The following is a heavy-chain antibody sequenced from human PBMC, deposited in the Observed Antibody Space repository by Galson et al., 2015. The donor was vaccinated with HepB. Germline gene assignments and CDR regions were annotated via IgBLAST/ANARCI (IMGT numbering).Heavy chain of an antibody. V-gene: IGHV3-64*01. Sequence: SLRLSCAASGFTFSSYWMSWVRQAPGKGLEYVTAISSNGGSTYYAKSVKGRFTVSRDSSKNTLYLQMGSLRTEDMAVYYCARDRRVGPISDAFDIWGQGTMVTVSS. CDR3: ARDRRVGPISDAFDI. J-gene: IGHJ3*02. CDR2: ISSNGGST. CDR1: GFTFSSYW. D-gene: IGHD1-26*01.